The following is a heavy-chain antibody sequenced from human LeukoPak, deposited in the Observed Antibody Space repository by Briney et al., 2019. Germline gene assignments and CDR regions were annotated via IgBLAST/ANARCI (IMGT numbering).Heavy chain of an antibody. CDR3: AKDHYWSIDY. V-gene: IGHV3-21*01. CDR2: ITGSSDSI. Sequence: PGGSLRLSCAASGFTFSSYAMEWVRQAPGKGLEWVSSITGSSDSIYYADSVKGRFTISRDIAKNTLYLQMNSLRAEDTGVYYCAKDHYWSIDYWGRGTLVTVSS. D-gene: IGHD3-3*01. CDR1: GFTFSSYA. J-gene: IGHJ4*02.